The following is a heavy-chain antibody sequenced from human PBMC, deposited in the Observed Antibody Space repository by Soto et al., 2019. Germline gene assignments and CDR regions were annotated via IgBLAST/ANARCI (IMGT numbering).Heavy chain of an antibody. CDR1: GFTFSSYS. V-gene: IGHV3-21*01. CDR2: ISSSSSYI. Sequence: GGSLRLSCAASGFTFSSYSMNWVRQAPGKGLEWVSSISSSSSYIYYADSVKVRFTIYRDNAKNSLYLQMNSLRAEDTAVYYCARDFLTNYAILGTVRWLDXWGQGTPVPVSX. CDR3: ARDFLTNYAILGTVRWLDX. J-gene: IGHJ5*02. D-gene: IGHD3-9*01.